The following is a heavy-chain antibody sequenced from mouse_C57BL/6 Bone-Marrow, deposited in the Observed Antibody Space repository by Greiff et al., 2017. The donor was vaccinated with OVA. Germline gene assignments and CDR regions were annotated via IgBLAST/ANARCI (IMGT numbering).Heavy chain of an antibody. Sequence: QVQLQQPGAELVKPGASVKLSCKASGYTFTSYWMHWVKQRPGQGLEWIGMIHPNSGSTNYNEKFKSKATLTVDKSSSTAYMQLRSLTSEDSAVYDCARREELLRAMDDWGQGTSVTVSS. D-gene: IGHD1-1*01. CDR3: ARREELLRAMDD. CDR2: IHPNSGST. CDR1: GYTFTSYW. J-gene: IGHJ4*01. V-gene: IGHV1-64*01.